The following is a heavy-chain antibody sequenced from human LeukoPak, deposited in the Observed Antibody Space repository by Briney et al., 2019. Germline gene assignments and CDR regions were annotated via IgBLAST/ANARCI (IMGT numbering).Heavy chain of an antibody. Sequence: SETLSLTCGVAGYSLSSDYYWGWIRQPPGKGLEWIGNIYHSGSTYYNPSLESRVTISIDTSKNQFTLKLSSVTAADAAVYYCARLFLMGSTPHYFDYWGQGTLVTVSS. J-gene: IGHJ4*02. CDR3: ARLFLMGSTPHYFDY. CDR1: GYSLSSDYY. CDR2: IYHSGST. V-gene: IGHV4-38-2*01. D-gene: IGHD2-8*01.